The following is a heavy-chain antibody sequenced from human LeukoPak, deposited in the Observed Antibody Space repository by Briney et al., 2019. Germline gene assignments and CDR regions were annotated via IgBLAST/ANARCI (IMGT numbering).Heavy chain of an antibody. CDR3: ARVGDLSDYYGSGSWVMDY. J-gene: IGHJ4*02. CDR2: IYYSGST. V-gene: IGHV4-61*01. CDR1: GGSISSSSYY. D-gene: IGHD3-10*01. Sequence: SETLSLTCTVSGGSISSSSYYWSWIRQPPGKGLEWIGYIYYSGSTNYNPSLKSRVTISVDTSKNQFSLKLSSVTAADTAVYYCARVGDLSDYYGSGSWVMDYWGQGTLVTVSS.